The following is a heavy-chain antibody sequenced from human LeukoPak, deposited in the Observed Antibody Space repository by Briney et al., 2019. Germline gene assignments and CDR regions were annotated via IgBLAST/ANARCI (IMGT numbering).Heavy chain of an antibody. D-gene: IGHD6-19*01. CDR1: GFTFNNYA. Sequence: GGSLRLSCAASGFTFNNYAMNWVRQAPGKGLEWVSGISYCGANTHYADSVKGRFTVSRDNSRNTLHLEMNSLRAEDTAVYYCAKVRDTSGWYHFDNWGQGTLVTVSS. V-gene: IGHV3-23*01. CDR2: ISYCGANT. J-gene: IGHJ4*02. CDR3: AKVRDTSGWYHFDN.